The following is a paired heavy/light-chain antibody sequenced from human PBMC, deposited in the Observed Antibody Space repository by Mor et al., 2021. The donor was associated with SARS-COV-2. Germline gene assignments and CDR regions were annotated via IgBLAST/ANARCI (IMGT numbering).Heavy chain of an antibody. J-gene: IGHJ4*02. Sequence: QVTLRESGPALVKPTQTLTLTCTFSGFSLSTSGMCVSWIRQPPGKALEWLARIDWDDDKYYSTSLKTRLTISKDTSKNQVVLTMTNMDPVDTATYYCARTRIAASVLDYWGQGTLVTVSS. D-gene: IGHD6-13*01. V-gene: IGHV2-70*15. CDR2: IDWDDDK. CDR3: ARTRIAASVLDY. CDR1: GFSLSTSGMC.
Light chain of an antibody. CDR1: SSDVGNYNL. CDR2: EDS. Sequence: QSALTQPASVSGSPGQSITISCTGTSSDVGNYNLVSWYQQHPGKAPKLVIYEDSKRPSGLFNRFSGSKSGNTASLTISGLQAEDEADYYCCSYAGSSTYVFGTGTKVTVL. CDR3: CSYAGSSTYV. V-gene: IGLV2-23*01. J-gene: IGLJ1*01.